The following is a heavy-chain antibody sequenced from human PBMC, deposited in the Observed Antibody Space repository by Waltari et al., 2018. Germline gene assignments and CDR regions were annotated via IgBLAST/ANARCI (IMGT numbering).Heavy chain of an antibody. V-gene: IGHV1-69*12. CDR1: GGTFSSYA. J-gene: IGHJ3*02. D-gene: IGHD3-22*01. Sequence: QVQLVQSGAEVKKPGSSVKVSCKASGGTFSSYAISWVRQAPGQGLEWMGGIIPSFGTANYAQKFQGRVTITADESTSTAYMELSSLRSEDTAVYYCARGLGIVVVITRYDAFDIWGQGTMVTVSS. CDR3: ARGLGIVVVITRYDAFDI. CDR2: IIPSFGTA.